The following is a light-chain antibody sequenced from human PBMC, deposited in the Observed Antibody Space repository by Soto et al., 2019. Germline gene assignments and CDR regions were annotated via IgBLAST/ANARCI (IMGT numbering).Light chain of an antibody. CDR3: QSYGTSLSGLYV. V-gene: IGLV1-40*01. CDR1: SSNIGAGRD. CDR2: DSN. Sequence: QSVLTQPPSVSVAPGQRVIISCTGSSSNIGAGRDVHWYRQFPGEAPKFLISDSNHRPSGVPDRFSVSKSGASASLAITGLRAEDEGDYFCQSYGTSLSGLYVFGTGTKVTVL. J-gene: IGLJ1*01.